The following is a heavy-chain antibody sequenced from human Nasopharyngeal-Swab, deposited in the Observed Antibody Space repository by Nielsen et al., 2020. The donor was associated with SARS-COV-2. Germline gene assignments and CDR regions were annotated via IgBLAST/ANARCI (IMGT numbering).Heavy chain of an antibody. CDR1: GFTFDSYG. V-gene: IGHV3-23*01. D-gene: IGHD3-3*01. Sequence: GESLKISCATSGFTFDSYGMSWIRQAPGKGLEWVSAISRTGDKTFHADSVRGRFTVPRDKSKSTMYLQMNSLRGDDTAVYYCAKEMLAGGVVTQWDSWGQGTLVSVSA. CDR3: AKEMLAGGVVTQWDS. J-gene: IGHJ4*02. CDR2: ISRTGDKT.